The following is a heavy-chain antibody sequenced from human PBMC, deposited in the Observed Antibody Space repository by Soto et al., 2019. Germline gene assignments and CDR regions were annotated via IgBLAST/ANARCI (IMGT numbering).Heavy chain of an antibody. CDR2: IYSSGST. CDR3: ARETMIVVVPVSYYGMDV. CDR1: GGSVSSGSNY. D-gene: IGHD3-22*01. J-gene: IGHJ6*02. V-gene: IGHV4-61*01. Sequence: SETLSLTCTVSGGSVSSGSNYWSWIRQPPGKGLEWIGYIYSSGSTNYNPSLKSRVTISVDTTKNQFPLKLSSLTAADTAVYYCARETMIVVVPVSYYGMDVWGQGTTVTVSS.